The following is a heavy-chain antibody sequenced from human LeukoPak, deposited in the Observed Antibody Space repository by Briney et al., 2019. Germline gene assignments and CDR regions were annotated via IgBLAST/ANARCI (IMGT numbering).Heavy chain of an antibody. CDR1: GYTFTSYG. J-gene: IGHJ3*02. Sequence: ASVKVSCKASGYTFTSYGISWVRQAPGQGLEWMGIINPSGGSTSYAQKFQGRVTMTRDTSTSTVYMELSSLRSEDTAVYYCATYSYCSSTSCWYDAFDIWGQGTMVTVSS. D-gene: IGHD2-2*01. CDR2: INPSGGST. CDR3: ATYSYCSSTSCWYDAFDI. V-gene: IGHV1-46*01.